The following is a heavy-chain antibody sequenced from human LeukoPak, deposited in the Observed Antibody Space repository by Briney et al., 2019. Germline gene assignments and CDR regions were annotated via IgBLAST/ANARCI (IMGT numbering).Heavy chain of an antibody. D-gene: IGHD1-7*01. J-gene: IGHJ5*02. CDR1: GFTFSSFG. CDR2: IWYDASNK. CDR3: VRGVGVSRFNYLDP. V-gene: IGHV3-33*01. Sequence: GRSLTLSCAASGFTFSSFGMHWVRQAPGKGLEWVAVIWYDASNKYYADSVKGRFTISRDNSKNTLYLQMNSLRDDDTAVYYCVRGVGVSRFNYLDPWGQGTLVIVSS.